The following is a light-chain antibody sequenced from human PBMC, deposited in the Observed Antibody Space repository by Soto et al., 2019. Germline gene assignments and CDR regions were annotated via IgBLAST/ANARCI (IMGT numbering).Light chain of an antibody. CDR2: DAS. V-gene: IGKV3-15*01. J-gene: IGKJ1*01. CDR1: QGVRSN. Sequence: ILMTQSPATLSVSPGERATLSCWASQGVRSNLAWYQQKPGQAPRLLIYDASSRATGIPARFSGSGSGTDFSPAISRLQYEDFSVYYSPKYNNWPPWTFGQRTKVEIK. CDR3: PKYNNWPPWT.